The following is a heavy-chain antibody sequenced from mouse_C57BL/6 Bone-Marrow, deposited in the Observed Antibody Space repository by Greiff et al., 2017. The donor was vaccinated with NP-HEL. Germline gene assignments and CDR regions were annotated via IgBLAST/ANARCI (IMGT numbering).Heavy chain of an antibody. D-gene: IGHD1-1*01. V-gene: IGHV5-6*01. CDR1: GFTFSSYG. CDR3: ARTLITTVVATRFDY. J-gene: IGHJ2*01. CDR2: ISSGGSYT. Sequence: EVQRVESGGDLVKPGGSLKLSCAASGFTFSSYGMSWVRQTPDKRLEWVATISSGGSYTYYPDSVKGRFTISRDNAKNTLYLQMSSLKSEDTAMYYCARTLITTVVATRFDYWGQGTTLTVSS.